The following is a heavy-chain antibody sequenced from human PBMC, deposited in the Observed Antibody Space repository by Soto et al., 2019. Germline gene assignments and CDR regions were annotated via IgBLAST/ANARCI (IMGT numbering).Heavy chain of an antibody. Sequence: QVQLVQSGAEVKKPGASVKVSCKASGYTFTTYYMHWVRQSPGQGLEWMGRISLDGGRTSYAQKFQGRGTMTRDTSTSTVYMELSSLRSEDTAVYYCATGDPGHYWGQGTLVTVSS. CDR1: GYTFTTYY. J-gene: IGHJ4*02. V-gene: IGHV1-46*01. D-gene: IGHD1-1*01. CDR2: ISLDGGRT. CDR3: ATGDPGHY.